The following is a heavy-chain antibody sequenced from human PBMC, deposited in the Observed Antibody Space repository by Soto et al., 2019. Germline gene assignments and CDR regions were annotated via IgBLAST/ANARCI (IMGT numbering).Heavy chain of an antibody. D-gene: IGHD2-2*01. Sequence: SETLSLTCTVSGGSISSYYWSWIRQPPGKELEWIGYIYYSGSTNYNPSLKSRVTISVDTSKNQFSLKLSSVTAADTAVYYCARHIVVVPAATSWYYYYYMHVWGKGTTVTSP. CDR1: GGSISSYY. V-gene: IGHV4-59*08. J-gene: IGHJ6*03. CDR2: IYYSGST. CDR3: ARHIVVVPAATSWYYYYYMHV.